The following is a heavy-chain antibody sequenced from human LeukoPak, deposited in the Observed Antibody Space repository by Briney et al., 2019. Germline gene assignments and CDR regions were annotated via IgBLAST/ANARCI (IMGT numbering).Heavy chain of an antibody. Sequence: GGSLRLSCAASGFTFRSYSMNWVRQAPGKGLEWVSSISSSSSFIYYADSVKGRFTISRDNAKNSLYLQMDTLRAEDTAVYYCTRVGDSDRLKNDAFDIWGQGTMVTVSS. CDR1: GFTFRSYS. D-gene: IGHD3-16*01. CDR2: ISSSSSFI. J-gene: IGHJ3*02. V-gene: IGHV3-21*01. CDR3: TRVGDSDRLKNDAFDI.